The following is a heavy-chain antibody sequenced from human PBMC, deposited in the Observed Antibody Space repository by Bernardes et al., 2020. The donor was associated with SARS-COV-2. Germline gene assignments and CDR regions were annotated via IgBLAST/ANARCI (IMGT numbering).Heavy chain of an antibody. J-gene: IGHJ1*01. D-gene: IGHD6-13*01. CDR2: IDYSGST. V-gene: IGHV4-59*12. CDR1: GGSISSYF. Sequence: SETLSLTRTVSGGSISSYFWSWIRQPPGKGLEWIGYIDYSGSTNYNPSLKSRVSISLDTSKNQFSVKLRSVTAADTAVYYCAAGYSSPLGSFQHWGRGTLVTVSS. CDR3: AAGYSSPLGSFQH.